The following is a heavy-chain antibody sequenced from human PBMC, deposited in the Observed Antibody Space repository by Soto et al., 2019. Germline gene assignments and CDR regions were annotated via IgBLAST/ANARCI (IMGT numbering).Heavy chain of an antibody. CDR2: IIPIFGTV. V-gene: IGHV1-69*01. D-gene: IGHD2-21*02. CDR1: GGTFTSYA. J-gene: IGHJ6*02. CDR3: ASPVVTPDGDYYAMDV. Sequence: QVQLVQSGAEVKKPGSSVKVSCKASGGTFTSYAISWVRQAPGQGLDWMGGIIPIFGTVNYAQRFHGRVTITADESTSTAYMELISLRSEDTAVYYCASPVVTPDGDYYAMDVWGQGTTVTVSS.